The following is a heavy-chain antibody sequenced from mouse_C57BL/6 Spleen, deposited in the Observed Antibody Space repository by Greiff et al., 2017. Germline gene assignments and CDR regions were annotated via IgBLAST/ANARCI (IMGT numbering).Heavy chain of an antibody. CDR2: IYPGDGDT. CDR3: ARAMVTRYFDV. D-gene: IGHD2-1*01. V-gene: IGHV1-80*01. Sequence: VQLLLSGAELVKPGVSVKLSCKASGYAFSSYWMNWVKQRPGKGLEWIGQIYPGDGDTNYNGKFTGKATLTADKSSSTAYIQLSSLTSEDSAVYFCARAMVTRYFDVWGTGTTVTVSS. J-gene: IGHJ1*03. CDR1: GYAFSSYW.